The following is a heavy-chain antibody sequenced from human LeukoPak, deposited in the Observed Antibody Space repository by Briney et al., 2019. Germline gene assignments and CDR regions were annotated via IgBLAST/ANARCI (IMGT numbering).Heavy chain of an antibody. CDR1: GGSISSGGYS. CDR2: IYHSGST. V-gene: IGHV4-30-2*01. CDR3: ARGGDTAMAFDY. D-gene: IGHD5-18*01. Sequence: SETLSHTCAVSGGSISSGGYSWSWIRQPPGKGLEWIGYIYHSGSTYYNPSLKSRVTISVDRSKNQFSLKLSSVTAADTAVYYCARGGDTAMAFDYWGQGTLVTVSS. J-gene: IGHJ4*02.